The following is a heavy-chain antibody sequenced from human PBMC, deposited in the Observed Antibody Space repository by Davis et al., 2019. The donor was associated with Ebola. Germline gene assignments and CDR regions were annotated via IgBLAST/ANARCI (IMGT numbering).Heavy chain of an antibody. CDR3: ARDPGYCSGGSCSNWFDP. D-gene: IGHD2-15*01. V-gene: IGHV3-48*02. CDR1: GFTFSSYS. CDR2: ISSSSSTI. Sequence: GESLKISCAASGFTFSSYSMNWVRQAPGKGLEWVSYISSSSSTIYYADSVKGRLTISRDNAKNSLYLQMNSLRDEDTAVYYCARDPGYCSGGSCSNWFDPWGQGTLVTVSS. J-gene: IGHJ5*02.